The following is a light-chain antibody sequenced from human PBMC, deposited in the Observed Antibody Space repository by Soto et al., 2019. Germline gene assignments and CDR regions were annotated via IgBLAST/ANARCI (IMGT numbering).Light chain of an antibody. CDR2: KTS. CDR3: QEYNTSART. CDR1: ESIYSW. J-gene: IGKJ1*01. V-gene: IGKV1-5*03. Sequence: IQMTQSPSTLSASVGDTVTITCRASESIYSWLAWYKQIPGKAPQLLIYKTSTLQGGVPSRFSGSGSGAEYNLTISSLQPDDFATYFCQEYNTSARTFGQGTRV.